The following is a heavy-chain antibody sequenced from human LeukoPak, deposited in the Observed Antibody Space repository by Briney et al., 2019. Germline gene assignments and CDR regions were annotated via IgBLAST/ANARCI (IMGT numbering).Heavy chain of an antibody. J-gene: IGHJ4*02. D-gene: IGHD2-2*01. V-gene: IGHV1-2*02. CDR2: INPNSGGT. Sequence: ASVKVSCKASGYTFTGYYMHWVRQAPGQGLEWMGWINPNSGGTNYAQKFQGRVTMTRDTSISTAYMELSRLRSDDTAVYYCARSDLGYCSSTSCSVDYWGQGTLVTVSS. CDR1: GYTFTGYY. CDR3: ARSDLGYCSSTSCSVDY.